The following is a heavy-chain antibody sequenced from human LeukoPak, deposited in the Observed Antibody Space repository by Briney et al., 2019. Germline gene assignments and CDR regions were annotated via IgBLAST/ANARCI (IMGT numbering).Heavy chain of an antibody. CDR1: GFTFSSYG. Sequence: GGSLRLSCAASGFTFSSYGMHWVRQAPGKGLEWVAFIRYDGSNKYYADSVKGRFTISRDNSKNTLYLQMNSLRAEDTAVYYCARERIQLWLRKGYYFDYWGQGTLVTVSS. CDR3: ARERIQLWLRKGYYFDY. J-gene: IGHJ4*02. D-gene: IGHD5-18*01. CDR2: IRYDGSNK. V-gene: IGHV3-30*02.